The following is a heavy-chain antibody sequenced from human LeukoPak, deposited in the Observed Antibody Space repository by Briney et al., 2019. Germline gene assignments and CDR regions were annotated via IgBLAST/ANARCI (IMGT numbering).Heavy chain of an antibody. Sequence: GASVKVSCKASGYTFTSYGISWVRQAPGQGLEWMGWISAYNGNTNYAQKLQGRVTMTTDTSTSTAYMELRSLRSDDTAVYYCARDHGHYDILTAIPPPFDYWGQGTLVTVSS. D-gene: IGHD3-9*01. V-gene: IGHV1-18*01. CDR1: GYTFTSYG. CDR2: ISAYNGNT. CDR3: ARDHGHYDILTAIPPPFDY. J-gene: IGHJ4*02.